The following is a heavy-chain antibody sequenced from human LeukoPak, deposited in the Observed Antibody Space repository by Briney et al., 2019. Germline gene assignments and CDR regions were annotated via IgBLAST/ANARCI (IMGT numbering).Heavy chain of an antibody. CDR1: GGSISSSSYY. CDR2: IYYSGST. CDR3: ARARREVTTAKNSFDY. V-gene: IGHV4-39*01. Sequence: PSETLSLTCTVSGGSISSSSYYWGWIRQPPGKGLEWIGSIYYSGSTYYNPSLKSRVTISVDTSKNQFSLKLSSVTAADTAVYYCARARREVTTAKNSFDYWGQGTLVTVSS. J-gene: IGHJ4*02. D-gene: IGHD4-17*01.